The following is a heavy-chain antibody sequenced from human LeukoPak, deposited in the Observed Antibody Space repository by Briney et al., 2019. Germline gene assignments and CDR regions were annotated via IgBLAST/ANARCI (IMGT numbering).Heavy chain of an antibody. CDR3: ARDRLNSYDGFDV. J-gene: IGHJ3*01. CDR2: ITSSSSAI. Sequence: GGSLRLSCAASGFTLSSYSMNCIRQAPGKGLEWVSPITSSSSAIYYGDSVKGRFTISRDNAKSSLYLQMNSLRAEDTAVYYCARDRLNSYDGFDVWGQGTMVTVYS. CDR1: GFTLSSYS. D-gene: IGHD3-3*01. V-gene: IGHV3-21*01.